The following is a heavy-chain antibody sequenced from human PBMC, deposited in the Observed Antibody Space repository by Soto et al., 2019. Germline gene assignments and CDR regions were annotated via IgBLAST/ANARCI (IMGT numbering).Heavy chain of an antibody. CDR1: GGSISSYY. CDR3: ARRYGYSFDY. Sequence: PSETLSLTCTVSGGSISSYYLSWIRQPPGKGLEWIGYIYYSGSTNYNPSLKSRVTISVDTSKNQFSLKLSSVTAADTALYYCARRYGYSFDYWGQGTLVTVSS. CDR2: IYYSGST. D-gene: IGHD1-1*01. J-gene: IGHJ4*02. V-gene: IGHV4-59*08.